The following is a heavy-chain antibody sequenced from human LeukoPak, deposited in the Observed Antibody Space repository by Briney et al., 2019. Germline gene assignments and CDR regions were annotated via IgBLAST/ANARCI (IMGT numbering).Heavy chain of an antibody. CDR3: ARGGNWNYGSDFDY. CDR2: ISSSGNTI. CDR1: GFTFSDHY. Sequence: KSGGSLRLSCAASGFTFSDHYMSRIRQAPGKGLEWVSYISSSGNTIYYADSVKGRFTISRDNPKNSLYLQMNSLRAEDTAVYYCARGGNWNYGSDFDYWGQGTLVTVSS. J-gene: IGHJ4*02. D-gene: IGHD1-7*01. V-gene: IGHV3-11*01.